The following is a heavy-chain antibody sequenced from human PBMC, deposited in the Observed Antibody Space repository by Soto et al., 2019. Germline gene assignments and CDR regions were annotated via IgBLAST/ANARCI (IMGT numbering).Heavy chain of an antibody. D-gene: IGHD2-8*01. CDR2: INPSGGST. J-gene: IGHJ6*03. CDR1: GYTFTSYY. V-gene: IGHV1-46*03. Sequence: ASVKVSCKASGYTFTSYYMHWVRQAPGQGLEWMGIINPSGGSTSYAQKFQGRVTMTRDTSTSTVYMELSSLRSEDTAVYYCARGGYAKHPHYYYYYMDVWGKGTKVTVSS. CDR3: ARGGYAKHPHYYYYYMDV.